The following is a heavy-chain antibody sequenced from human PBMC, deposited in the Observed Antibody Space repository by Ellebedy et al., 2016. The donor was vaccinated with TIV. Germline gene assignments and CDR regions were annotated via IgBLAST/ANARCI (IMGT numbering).Heavy chain of an antibody. CDR3: ANYDYGDYFVVY. J-gene: IGHJ4*02. Sequence: PGGSLRLSCAASGFTFSSYAMGRVRQAPGRGLEWVSAISATAGSTYYTDSVKGRFTISRDNSKSTLYLQMNSLRAEDTAVYYCANYDYGDYFVVYWGQGALVTVSS. D-gene: IGHD4-17*01. CDR1: GFTFSSYA. V-gene: IGHV3-23*01. CDR2: ISATAGST.